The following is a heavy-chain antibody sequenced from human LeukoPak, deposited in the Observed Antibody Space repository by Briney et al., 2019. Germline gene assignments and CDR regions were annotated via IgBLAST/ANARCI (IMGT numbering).Heavy chain of an antibody. CDR1: GGSFSGYY. J-gene: IGHJ5*02. V-gene: IGHV4-34*01. D-gene: IGHD1-26*01. CDR2: INHSGST. Sequence: NTSETLSLTCAVYGGSFSGYYWSWIRQPPGKGLEWIGEINHSGSTNYNPSLKSRVTISVDTSKNQFSLKLSSVTAADTAVYYCARGVVGAPFDPWGQGTLVTVSS. CDR3: ARGVVGAPFDP.